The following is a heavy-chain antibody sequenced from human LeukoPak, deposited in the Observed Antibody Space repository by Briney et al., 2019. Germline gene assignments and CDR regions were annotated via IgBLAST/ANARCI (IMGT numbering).Heavy chain of an antibody. D-gene: IGHD6-13*01. J-gene: IGHJ4*02. Sequence: GASVKVSCKASGYTFTGYFLHWVRRAPGQGFEWMGWINPNSGGTYYTQRFQGRVTMTRDTSISTAYMELSSLRSDDTAVYYCARAQSLTAPAGTFANSWGQGTLGTVSS. CDR1: GYTFTGYF. V-gene: IGHV1-2*02. CDR2: INPNSGGT. CDR3: ARAQSLTAPAGTFANS.